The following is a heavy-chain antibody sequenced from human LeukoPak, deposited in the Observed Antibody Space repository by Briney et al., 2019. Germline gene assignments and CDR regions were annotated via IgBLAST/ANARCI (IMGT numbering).Heavy chain of an antibody. V-gene: IGHV3-33*01. J-gene: IGHJ4*02. CDR2: IWYDGSNK. D-gene: IGHD3-3*01. Sequence: PGGSLRLSCAASGFTFSSYGMHWVRQAPGKGLEWVAVIWYDGSNKYYADSVKGRFTISRDNSKNTLYLQMNSLRAEDTAVYYCARDWTQYYDFWSAPEPYFDYWGQGTLVTVSS. CDR1: GFTFSSYG. CDR3: ARDWTQYYDFWSAPEPYFDY.